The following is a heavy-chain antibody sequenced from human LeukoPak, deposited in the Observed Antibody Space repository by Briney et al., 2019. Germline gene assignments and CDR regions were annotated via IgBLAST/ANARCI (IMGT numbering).Heavy chain of an antibody. CDR1: GYSFTSYW. CDR3: ARHRDRGYGGNSADY. J-gene: IGHJ4*02. D-gene: IGHD4-23*01. CDR2: IDPRDSYT. V-gene: IGHV5-10-1*01. Sequence: GESLKISCKGSGYSFTSYWISWVRQMPGKGLEWMGRIDPRDSYTNYSPSFQGHVTISADKSISTAYLQWSSLKASDTAMYYCARHRDRGYGGNSADYWGQGTLVTVSS.